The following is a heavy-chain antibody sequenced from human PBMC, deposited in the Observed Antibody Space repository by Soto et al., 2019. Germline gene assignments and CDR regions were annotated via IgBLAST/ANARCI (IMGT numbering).Heavy chain of an antibody. J-gene: IGHJ4*02. CDR1: GFIFSNYA. V-gene: IGHV3-23*01. D-gene: IGHD3-9*01. Sequence: PGGSLRLSCAASGFIFSNYAMSWVRQAPGKGLEWVSFICGSGGTTHYADSVKGRFTISRDNSKNTVYLEMNSLRVEDTAIYYCARDDAYYNILTAFFFDYWGQGTLVTVSS. CDR3: ARDDAYYNILTAFFFDY. CDR2: ICGSGGTT.